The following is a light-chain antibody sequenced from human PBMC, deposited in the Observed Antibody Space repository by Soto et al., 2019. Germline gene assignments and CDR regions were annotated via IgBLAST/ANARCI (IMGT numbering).Light chain of an antibody. CDR2: DAS. Sequence: IQMTQSPSSLSASVGDRVTITCQASQDISNYLNWYQQKPGKPPKLLIYDASHLQTGAPTRFSGGGSGTVFTFTISSLQPEDLVTYYCQQYNNGPPTYTFGQGTKLEIK. J-gene: IGKJ2*01. V-gene: IGKV1-33*01. CDR1: QDISNY. CDR3: QQYNNGPPTYT.